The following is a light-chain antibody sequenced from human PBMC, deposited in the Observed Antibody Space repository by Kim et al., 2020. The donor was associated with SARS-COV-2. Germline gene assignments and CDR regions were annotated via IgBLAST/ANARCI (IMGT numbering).Light chain of an antibody. Sequence: GQRVTISCSGSISNIGKTTVNWYQHFPGTAPKLFISNNNQRPSGVPDRFSGSKSGTSASLAISGLQSEDEADYYCAAWDDSLKAVIFGGGTQLTVL. V-gene: IGLV1-44*01. CDR1: ISNIGKTT. CDR3: AAWDDSLKAVI. J-gene: IGLJ2*01. CDR2: NNN.